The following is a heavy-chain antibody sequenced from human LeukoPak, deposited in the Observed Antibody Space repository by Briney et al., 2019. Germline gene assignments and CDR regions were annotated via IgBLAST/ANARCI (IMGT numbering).Heavy chain of an antibody. CDR3: AKDRVIFGVAGAFDI. D-gene: IGHD3-3*01. Sequence: GGSLRLSCAAYGFTFRSYAVSWVRQAPGKGLEWVSAINGSGGSTYYADSVNRLFTIFRDNSKNTLYLQMNSLRAEDTPVYYCAKDRVIFGVAGAFDIWGQGTMVTVSS. CDR1: GFTFRSYA. V-gene: IGHV3-23*01. J-gene: IGHJ3*02. CDR2: INGSGGST.